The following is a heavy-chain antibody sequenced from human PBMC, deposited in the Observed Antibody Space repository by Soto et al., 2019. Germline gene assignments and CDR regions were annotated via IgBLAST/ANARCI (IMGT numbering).Heavy chain of an antibody. V-gene: IGHV3-48*02. D-gene: IGHD3-3*01. CDR2: ITDSSDTV. CDR1: GFSFSNYN. CDR3: ARDFGHGYYLDY. Sequence: GGSLRLSCVASGFSFSNYNMNWVRQAPGKGLEWVSYITDSSDTVHYADSVRGRFTISRDNAESSLYLQTNSLRDEDTAVYFCARDFGHGYYLDYWGRGTLVTVSS. J-gene: IGHJ4*02.